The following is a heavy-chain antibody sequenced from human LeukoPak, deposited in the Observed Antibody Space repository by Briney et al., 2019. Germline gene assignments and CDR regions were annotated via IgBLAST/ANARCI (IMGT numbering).Heavy chain of an antibody. V-gene: IGHV3-11*01. CDR3: ARDGVVPAAMWVDY. D-gene: IGHD2-2*01. CDR1: GFTFSDYY. J-gene: IGHJ4*02. Sequence: GGPLRLSCAASGFTFSDYYMSWLRQAPGKGLEGVSYISSSGSNIYYADSVKGRFTICRDNAKNSLNLQMTSLRAEDTAVYYCARDGVVPAAMWVDYWGQGTLVTVSS. CDR2: ISSSGSNI.